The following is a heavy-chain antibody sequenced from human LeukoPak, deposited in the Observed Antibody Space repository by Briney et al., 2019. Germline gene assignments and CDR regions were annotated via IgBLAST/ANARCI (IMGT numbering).Heavy chain of an antibody. Sequence: PGGSLRLSCAASGFTFSNYGMTWVRQAPGKGLEWVSEISGSGADTYYADSVKGRFTISRDNSKSTLFLQMNSLRAEDTAVYYWSINDRFDHYYDSGGRFDFWGQGTLVTVSS. D-gene: IGHD3-22*01. CDR2: ISGSGADT. CDR1: GFTFSNYG. J-gene: IGHJ4*02. CDR3: SINDRFDHYYDSGGRFDF. V-gene: IGHV3-23*01.